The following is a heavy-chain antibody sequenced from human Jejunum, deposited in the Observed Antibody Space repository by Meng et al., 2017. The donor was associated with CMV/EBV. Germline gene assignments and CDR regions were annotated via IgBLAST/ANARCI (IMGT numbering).Heavy chain of an antibody. CDR2: INPSGGTT. D-gene: IGHD3-10*01. Sequence: GYTFTSYNMHWVRQAPGQGPEWMGIINPSGGTTSYAQEFQGRVTMTRDTSTSTVYMELSSLRSEDTAVYYCARWSGSESYPSADYWGQGTLVTVSS. J-gene: IGHJ4*02. V-gene: IGHV1-46*01. CDR3: ARWSGSESYPSADY. CDR1: GYTFTSYN.